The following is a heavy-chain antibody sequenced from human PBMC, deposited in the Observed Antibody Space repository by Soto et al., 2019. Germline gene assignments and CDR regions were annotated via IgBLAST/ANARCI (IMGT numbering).Heavy chain of an antibody. V-gene: IGHV4-30-4*01. J-gene: IGHJ5*01. CDR2: IYKSATT. D-gene: IGHD7-27*01. CDR1: GDSISNLDYF. Sequence: SETLSLTCSVSGDSISNLDYFWAWIRQPPGQALEYIGYIYKSATTYYNPSFESRVAISVDTSKSQFSLNVTSVTAANTAVYFCARGRYCLTGRCFPNWFDSWGQGALVTVSS. CDR3: ARGRYCLTGRCFPNWFDS.